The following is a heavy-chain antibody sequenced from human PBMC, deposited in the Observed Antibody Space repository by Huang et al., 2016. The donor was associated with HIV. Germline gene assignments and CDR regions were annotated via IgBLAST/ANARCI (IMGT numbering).Heavy chain of an antibody. V-gene: IGHV3-21*01. D-gene: IGHD3-3*01. CDR3: ARELYDFWSSYTSYYYYGMDV. Sequence: EVQLVESGGGLVKPGGSLRLSCVASGFTFSSYSMNWVRQAPGKGLEWVSSISSSSSYIYYADSVKGRFTISRDNAKNSLYLQMNSLRAEDTAVYYCARELYDFWSSYTSYYYYGMDVWGQGTTVTVTS. CDR2: ISSSSSYI. J-gene: IGHJ6*02. CDR1: GFTFSSYS.